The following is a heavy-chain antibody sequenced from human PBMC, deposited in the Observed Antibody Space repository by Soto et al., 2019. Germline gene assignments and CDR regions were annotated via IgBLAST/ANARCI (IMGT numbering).Heavy chain of an antibody. D-gene: IGHD4-17*01. CDR1: GFTFSSYW. CDR3: AREVRVATVTTSGYYYYYMDV. J-gene: IGHJ6*03. V-gene: IGHV3-7*03. CDR2: IKQDGSEK. Sequence: GGSLRLSCAASGFTFSSYWMSWVRQAPGKGLEWVANIKQDGSEKYYVDSVKGRFTISRDNAKNSLYLQMNSLRAEDTAVYYCAREVRVATVTTSGYYYYYMDVWGKGTTVTVSS.